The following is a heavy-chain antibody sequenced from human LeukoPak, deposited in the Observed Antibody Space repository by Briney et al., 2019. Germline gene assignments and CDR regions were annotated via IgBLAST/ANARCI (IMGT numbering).Heavy chain of an antibody. J-gene: IGHJ6*02. CDR1: GGSVSSGSYY. V-gene: IGHV4-61*01. CDR2: IYYSGST. CDR3: ARDRSGDSSYYYYGMDV. D-gene: IGHD4-17*01. Sequence: SETLSLTCTVSGGSVSSGSYYWSWXRQPPXXGLXWIGYIYYSGSTNYNPSLKSRVTTSVDTSKNQFSLKLSSVTAADTAVYYCARDRSGDSSYYYYGMDVWGQGTTVTVSS.